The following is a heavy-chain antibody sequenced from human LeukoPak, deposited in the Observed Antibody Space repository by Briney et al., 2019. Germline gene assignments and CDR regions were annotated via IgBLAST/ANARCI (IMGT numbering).Heavy chain of an antibody. CDR1: GYTLTELS. Sequence: ASVKVSCTVSGYTLTELSMHWVRQAPGKGLEWMGGFDPEDGETIYAQKFQGRVTMTEDTSTDTAYMELSSLRSEDTAVYYCATAGAVAGFFTIDYWGQGTLVTVSS. J-gene: IGHJ4*02. D-gene: IGHD6-19*01. CDR2: FDPEDGET. V-gene: IGHV1-24*01. CDR3: ATAGAVAGFFTIDY.